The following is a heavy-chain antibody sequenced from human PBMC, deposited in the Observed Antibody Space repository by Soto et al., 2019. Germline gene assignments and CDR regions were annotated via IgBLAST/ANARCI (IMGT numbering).Heavy chain of an antibody. J-gene: IGHJ4*02. CDR3: AGDRDYFDIRYFDY. V-gene: IGHV3-30-3*01. Sequence: PGGSLRLSCVGSDFTFSSYAMHWVRQAPGKGLEWVAVISYNGDNKYYADSVKGRFTISRDNSKHTLYLQMNSLRAEDTAVYYCAGDRDYFDIRYFDYWGQGTLVTVSS. D-gene: IGHD3-22*01. CDR1: DFTFSSYA. CDR2: ISYNGDNK.